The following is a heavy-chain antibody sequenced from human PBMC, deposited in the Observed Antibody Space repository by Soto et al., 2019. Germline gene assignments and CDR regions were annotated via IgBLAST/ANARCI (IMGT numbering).Heavy chain of an antibody. D-gene: IGHD6-13*01. J-gene: IGHJ6*02. CDR1: GFPFSSYA. V-gene: IGHV3-23*01. Sequence: PGGSLRLSCAASGFPFSSYAMSWVRQAPGKGLEWVSAISGSGGSTYYADSVKGRFTISRDNSKNTLYLQMNSLRAEDTAVYYCAKHSSSWFSYGMDVWGQGTTVTVSS. CDR2: ISGSGGST. CDR3: AKHSSSWFSYGMDV.